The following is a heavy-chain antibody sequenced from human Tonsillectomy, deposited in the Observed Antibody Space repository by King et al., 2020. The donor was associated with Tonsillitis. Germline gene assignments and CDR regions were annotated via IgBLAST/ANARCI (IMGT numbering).Heavy chain of an antibody. V-gene: IGHV5-51*01. CDR2: IYPGDSDT. CDR1: GYNFASTW. CDR3: ARQGASVTRFYYYDHMDV. J-gene: IGHJ6*03. D-gene: IGHD2-21*02. Sequence: VQLVEYGAEVKKPGESLKMSCQGSGYNFASTWIGWVRQMPGQGLEWMGIIYPGDSDTRYSPSFQGQVTISADTSISTAYLHWSSLKASDTAIYYCARQGASVTRFYYYDHMDVWGNGTTVTVSS.